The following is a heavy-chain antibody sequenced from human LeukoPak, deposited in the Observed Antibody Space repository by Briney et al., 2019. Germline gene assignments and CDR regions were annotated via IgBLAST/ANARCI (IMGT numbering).Heavy chain of an antibody. V-gene: IGHV3-30*18. CDR2: ISYDGSDK. CDR3: AKDLVRVLTFDCLAGDY. Sequence: GRSLRLSCAASGFTFSSYGMNWVRQAPGKGLEWVAFISYDGSDKYYADSVKGRFTISRDNSKNTLYLQMNRLRADDTAAYYCAKDLVRVLTFDCLAGDYWGQGTLVTVSS. CDR1: GFTFSSYG. J-gene: IGHJ4*02. D-gene: IGHD3-9*01.